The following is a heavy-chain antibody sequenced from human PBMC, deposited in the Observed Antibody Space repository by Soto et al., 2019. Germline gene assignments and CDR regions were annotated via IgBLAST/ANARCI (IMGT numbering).Heavy chain of an antibody. J-gene: IGHJ4*02. V-gene: IGHV3-74*01. Sequence: VQLGESGGGLVQPGGSLRLSCAASGFTFSSYWMHWVRQAPGKGLVWVSSISTDASSTSYADPVKGRFTISRDNAKNTLYLQMNSVRAEDTAVYYCARLPNKSPQNWGQGTLVIVSP. CDR1: GFTFSSYW. CDR2: ISTDASST. CDR3: ARLPNKSPQN.